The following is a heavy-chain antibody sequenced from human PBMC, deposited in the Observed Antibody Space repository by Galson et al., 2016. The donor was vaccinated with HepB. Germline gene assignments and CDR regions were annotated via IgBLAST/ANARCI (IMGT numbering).Heavy chain of an antibody. Sequence: SLRLSCAASGFTFSSYSMNWVRRAPGKGLEWVSYISSASSTIYYADSVKCQFTISRDNARNSLYLQSNSLRDEATAVYYCAREKTATIDYWGQGTLVTVSS. D-gene: IGHD5-18*01. J-gene: IGHJ4*02. V-gene: IGHV3-48*02. CDR2: ISSASSTI. CDR3: AREKTATIDY. CDR1: GFTFSSYS.